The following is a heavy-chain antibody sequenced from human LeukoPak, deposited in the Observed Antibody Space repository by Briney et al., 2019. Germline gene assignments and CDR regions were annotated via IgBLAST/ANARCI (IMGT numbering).Heavy chain of an antibody. V-gene: IGHV3-23*01. J-gene: IGHJ5*01. D-gene: IGHD2-21*01. Sequence: PGGSLRLSCAASGFTFSNYAMSWVRQAPGKGLEWVSSLSDNGGSSYYADSVKGRFTISRDNSKNTLYLHMNSLRVEDTAVYYCAKDPETYSSRWFDSWGQGTLVTVSS. CDR1: GFTFSNYA. CDR2: LSDNGGSS. CDR3: AKDPETYSSRWFDS.